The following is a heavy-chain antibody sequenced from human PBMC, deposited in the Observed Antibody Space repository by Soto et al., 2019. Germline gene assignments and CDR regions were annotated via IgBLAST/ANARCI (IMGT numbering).Heavy chain of an antibody. V-gene: IGHV3-30*18. Sequence: HHGGSLRLSCAASGFTFSSYGMHWVRQAPGKGLEWVAVISYDGSNKYYADSVKGRFTISRDNSKDTLYLQMNSLRAEDTAVYYCAKAVDITVRGVPPSDYWGQGTLVTVSS. CDR1: GFTFSSYG. D-gene: IGHD3-10*01. CDR2: ISYDGSNK. CDR3: AKAVDITVRGVPPSDY. J-gene: IGHJ4*02.